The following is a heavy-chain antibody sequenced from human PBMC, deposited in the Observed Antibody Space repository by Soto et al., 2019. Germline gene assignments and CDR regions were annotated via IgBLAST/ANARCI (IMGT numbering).Heavy chain of an antibody. Sequence: SETLSLTCTVSGGSISSYYWSWIRQPPGKGLEWIGYIYYSGSTNYNPSLKSRVTIPVDTSKNQFSLKLSSVTAADTAVYYCARDTYYYDSSGYYGRWFDPWGQGTLVTVSS. CDR2: IYYSGST. V-gene: IGHV4-59*01. D-gene: IGHD3-22*01. J-gene: IGHJ5*02. CDR3: ARDTYYYDSSGYYGRWFDP. CDR1: GGSISSYY.